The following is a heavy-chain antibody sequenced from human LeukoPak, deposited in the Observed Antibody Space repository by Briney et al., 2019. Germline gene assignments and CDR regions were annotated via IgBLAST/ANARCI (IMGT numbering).Heavy chain of an antibody. D-gene: IGHD3-10*01. CDR3: ARGYYYGSGSYDFDI. CDR2: ISTSGST. V-gene: IGHV4-59*10. Sequence: PSETLSLTSAVYGGSFSGYYWSWIRQPAGKGLEWIGHISTSGSTNYNPSLKSRVTVSEDTSKNQFSLKLSSVTAADTAVYYCARGYYYGSGSYDFDIWGQGTMVTVSS. CDR1: GGSFSGYY. J-gene: IGHJ3*02.